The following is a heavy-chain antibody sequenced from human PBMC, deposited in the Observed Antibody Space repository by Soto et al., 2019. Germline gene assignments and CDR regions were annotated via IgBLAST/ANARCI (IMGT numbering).Heavy chain of an antibody. J-gene: IGHJ4*02. CDR3: ARPANTVADHFDL. CDR2: IYPSDSDT. CDR1: GYTFTIYW. D-gene: IGHD4-17*01. Sequence: GESLKISCQVSGYTFTIYWIGWVRQMPGKGLEWMGIIYPSDSDTRYSPSFQGQVTISADQSINTAYLQWDSLKASDTAIYYCARPANTVADHFDLWGQGTPVTVS. V-gene: IGHV5-51*01.